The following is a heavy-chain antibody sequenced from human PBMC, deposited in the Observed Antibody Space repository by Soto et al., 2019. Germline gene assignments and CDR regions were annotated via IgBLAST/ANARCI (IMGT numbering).Heavy chain of an antibody. CDR1: GGSISSYY. J-gene: IGHJ1*01. V-gene: IGHV4-59*08. D-gene: IGHD2-2*01. CDR3: ARYGGYCSSTSCYFAEYFQH. CDR2: IYYSGST. Sequence: QVQLQESGPGLVKPSETLSLTCTVSGGSISSYYWSWIRQPPGKGLEWIGYIYYSGSTNYNPSRKSRVTISVDTSKNQFSLKLSSVTAADTAVYYCARYGGYCSSTSCYFAEYFQHWGQGTLVTVSS.